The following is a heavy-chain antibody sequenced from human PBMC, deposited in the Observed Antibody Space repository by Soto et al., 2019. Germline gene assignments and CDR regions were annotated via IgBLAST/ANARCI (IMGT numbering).Heavy chain of an antibody. Sequence: PSETLSLTCAVSGGSISSGGYSWSWIRQPPGKGLEWIGYIYHSGSTYYNPSLKSRVTISVDRSKNQFSLKLSSVTAADTAVYYCARGIASSSRTSLIYWGQGALVTVSS. J-gene: IGHJ4*02. CDR2: IYHSGST. V-gene: IGHV4-30-2*01. CDR1: GGSISSGGYS. D-gene: IGHD6-13*01. CDR3: ARGIASSSRTSLIY.